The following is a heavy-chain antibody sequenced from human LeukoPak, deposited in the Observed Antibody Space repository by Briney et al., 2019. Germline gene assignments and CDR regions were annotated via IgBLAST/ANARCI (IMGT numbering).Heavy chain of an antibody. CDR2: IWYDGSNK. V-gene: IGHV3-33*06. J-gene: IGHJ4*02. Sequence: PGRSLRLSCAASGFTFSGYGMHWVRQAPGKGLEWVAVIWYDGSNKYYADSVKGRFTISRDNSKNTLYLQMNSLRAEDTAVYYCAKDQDYGDDMLDYWGQGTLVTVSS. CDR1: GFTFSGYG. CDR3: AKDQDYGDDMLDY. D-gene: IGHD4-17*01.